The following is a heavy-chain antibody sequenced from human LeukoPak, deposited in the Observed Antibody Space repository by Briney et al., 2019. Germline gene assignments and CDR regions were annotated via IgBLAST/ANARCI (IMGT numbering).Heavy chain of an antibody. Sequence: PGGSLRLSCTASGFTFSSYAMNWVRQAPGKGLEYVSAISSNGGSTYYADSVKGRFTISRDNAKNSLYLQMNSLRDEDTAVYYCARDRQWAFDIWGQGTMVTVSS. J-gene: IGHJ3*02. CDR1: GFTFSSYA. CDR3: ARDRQWAFDI. D-gene: IGHD2-8*01. CDR2: ISSNGGST. V-gene: IGHV3-64*04.